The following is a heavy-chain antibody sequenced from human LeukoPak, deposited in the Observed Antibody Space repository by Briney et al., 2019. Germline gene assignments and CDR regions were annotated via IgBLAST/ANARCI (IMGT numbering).Heavy chain of an antibody. Sequence: GGSLRRSCAASGFTFSSYSMNWVRQAPGKGLEWVSSISSSSSYIYYADSVKGRFTISRDKAKNSLYLHMNSLRADDTAVYYWAKDFSIWELTIYYGMDVWGQGTTVTVSS. V-gene: IGHV3-21*01. CDR1: GFTFSSYS. CDR2: ISSSSSYI. J-gene: IGHJ6*01. CDR3: AKDFSIWELTIYYGMDV. D-gene: IGHD1-26*01.